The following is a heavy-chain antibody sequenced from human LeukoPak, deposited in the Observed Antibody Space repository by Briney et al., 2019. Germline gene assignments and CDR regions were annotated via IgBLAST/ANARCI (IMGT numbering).Heavy chain of an antibody. CDR3: ARDKWELFDY. D-gene: IGHD1-26*01. J-gene: IGHJ4*02. CDR1: GYTFTTYA. V-gene: IGHV1-3*01. CDR2: INVGNGNT. Sequence: ASVKVSCKASGYTFTTYAMHWVRQAPGQRLEWMGWINVGNGNTKYSQKFQGRVTITRDTSASTAYMELSSLRSGDTAVYYCARDKWELFDYWGQGTLVTVSS.